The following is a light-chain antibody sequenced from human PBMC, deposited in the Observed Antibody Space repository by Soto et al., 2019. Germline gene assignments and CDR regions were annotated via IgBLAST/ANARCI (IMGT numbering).Light chain of an antibody. CDR1: QSISTS. CDR3: QQNHRCPWT. J-gene: IGKJ1*01. Sequence: DIQMTQSPSSLSAFVVDSVTITCRASQSISTSLNCFQQKPGKAPNLLIYSESSFQSGVPSRFSGTASGPDFTLTISSLQPGDFASYSCQQNHRCPWTCGQGTKVHIK. V-gene: IGKV1-39*01. CDR2: SES.